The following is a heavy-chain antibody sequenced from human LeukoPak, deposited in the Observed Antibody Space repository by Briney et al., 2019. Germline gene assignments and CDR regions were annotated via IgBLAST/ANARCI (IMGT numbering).Heavy chain of an antibody. CDR1: GFTFSNYA. D-gene: IGHD6-19*01. J-gene: IGHJ6*02. CDR3: ARPSRPKTNGWYYFFGMDV. Sequence: QPGESLRLSCAASGFTFSNYAILWVRQAPGKGLEWVAVISYDGSSKNFADSVKGRFTISRDNSKNTLYLQMNSLRVEDTAVYYCARPSRPKTNGWYYFFGMDVWGQGTTVTVSS. V-gene: IGHV3-30-3*01. CDR2: ISYDGSSK.